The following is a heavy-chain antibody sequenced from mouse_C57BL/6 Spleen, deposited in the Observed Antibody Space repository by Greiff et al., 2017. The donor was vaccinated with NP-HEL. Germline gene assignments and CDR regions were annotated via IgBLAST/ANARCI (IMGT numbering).Heavy chain of an antibody. CDR1: GFSLTSYG. V-gene: IGHV2-5*01. D-gene: IGHD1-1*01. CDR3: AKGHYYGSSYAMDY. J-gene: IGHJ4*01. Sequence: VKLVESGPGLVQPSQSLSITCTVSGFSLTSYGVHWVRQSPGKGLEWLGVIWRGGSTDYNAAFMSRLSITKDNSKSQVFFKMNSLQADDTAIYYCAKGHYYGSSYAMDYWGQGTSVTVSS. CDR2: IWRGGST.